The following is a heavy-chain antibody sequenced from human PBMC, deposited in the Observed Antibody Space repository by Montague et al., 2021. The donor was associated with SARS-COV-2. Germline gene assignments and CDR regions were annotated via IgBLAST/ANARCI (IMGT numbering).Heavy chain of an antibody. CDR3: ARGRGSYYVPYYYYYAMDV. J-gene: IGHJ6*02. Sequence: SLRLSCAASGFTFGDYYMSWIRQAPGKGLEWLSYIAISGTTVYYADSVKARVTISRDDAENSLYLQMNSLRAEDTAVYYCARGRGSYYVPYYYYYAMDVWGQGTTVTVSS. D-gene: IGHD3-10*01. V-gene: IGHV3-11*01. CDR1: GFTFGDYY. CDR2: IAISGTTV.